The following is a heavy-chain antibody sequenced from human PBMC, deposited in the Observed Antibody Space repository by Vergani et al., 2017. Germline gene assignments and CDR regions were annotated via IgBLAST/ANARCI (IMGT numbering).Heavy chain of an antibody. CDR3: ARTMVRGVMVYYYGMDV. J-gene: IGHJ6*02. CDR1: GGSISSYY. D-gene: IGHD3-10*01. V-gene: IGHV4-59*01. CDR2: IYYSGST. Sequence: QVQLQESGPGLVKPSETLSLTCTVSGGSISSYYWSWIRQPPGKGLEWIGYIYYSGSTNYNPSLKSRVTISVDTSKNQFSLKLSSVTAADTAVYYCARTMVRGVMVYYYGMDVWGQGP.